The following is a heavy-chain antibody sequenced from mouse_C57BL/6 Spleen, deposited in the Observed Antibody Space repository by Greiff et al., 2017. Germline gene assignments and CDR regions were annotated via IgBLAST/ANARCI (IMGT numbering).Heavy chain of an antibody. CDR1: GFTFSDYY. CDR3: ARDNHFDY. V-gene: IGHV5-16*01. CDR2: INYDGSST. J-gene: IGHJ2*01. Sequence: EVKVVESEGGLVQPGSSMKLSCTASGFTFSDYYMAWVRQVPEKGLEWVANINYDGSSTYYLDSLKSRFIISRDNAKNILYLQMSSLKSEDTATYYCARDNHFDYWGQGTTLTVSS.